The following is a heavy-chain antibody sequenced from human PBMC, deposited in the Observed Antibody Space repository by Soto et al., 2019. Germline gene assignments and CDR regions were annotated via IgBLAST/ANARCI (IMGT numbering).Heavy chain of an antibody. D-gene: IGHD3-22*01. CDR3: AKVERYYYDSSGYYSSPLF. Sequence: EVQLLESGGGLVQPGGSLRLSCAASGFTLSSYAMSWVRQAPGKGLEWVSAISGSGGTTYYADSVKDRFTISRDTSKNTLYLQMNSLRAEDTAVYYCAKVERYYYDSSGYYSSPLFWGQGTLVTVSS. J-gene: IGHJ4*02. CDR1: GFTLSSYA. V-gene: IGHV3-23*01. CDR2: ISGSGGTT.